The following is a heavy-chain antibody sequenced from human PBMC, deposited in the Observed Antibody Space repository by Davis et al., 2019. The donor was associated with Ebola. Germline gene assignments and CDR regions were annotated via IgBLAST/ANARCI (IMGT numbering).Heavy chain of an antibody. J-gene: IGHJ4*02. Sequence: GESLMTPCAAPGFTLRNSWMSWVRQAPGKGLEWVANINNDGSLKYHVDSVKGRFTTSRDNPKNSLYLQMNSLRAEDTAVYYCARERYYYDSSGYYDYWGQGTLVTVSS. D-gene: IGHD3-22*01. CDR2: INNDGSLK. V-gene: IGHV3-7*01. CDR1: GFTLRNSW. CDR3: ARERYYYDSSGYYDY.